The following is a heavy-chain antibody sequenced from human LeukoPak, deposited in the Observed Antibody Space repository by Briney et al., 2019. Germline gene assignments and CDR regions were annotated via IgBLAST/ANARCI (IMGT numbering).Heavy chain of an antibody. Sequence: SVKVSCKASGGTFSSYAISWVRQAPGQGLEWMGRIIPIFGTANYAQKFQGRFTITTDESTSTAYMELSSLRSEDTAVYYCARSNETPDYGDYQSAYNAFDIWGQGTMVTVSS. CDR3: ARSNETPDYGDYQSAYNAFDI. CDR1: GGTFSSYA. J-gene: IGHJ3*02. V-gene: IGHV1-69*05. CDR2: IIPIFGTA. D-gene: IGHD4-17*01.